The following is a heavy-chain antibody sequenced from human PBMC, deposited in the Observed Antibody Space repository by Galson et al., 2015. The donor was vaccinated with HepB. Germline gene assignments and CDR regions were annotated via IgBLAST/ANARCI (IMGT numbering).Heavy chain of an antibody. V-gene: IGHV1-18*04. Sequence: SVKVSCKASGYTFTHYGISWVRQAPGQGLEWMGWISVYNGNTKYAQKLQGRVAMTTDTSTSTAYMGLRSLRSDDTAVYYCALSRDGYNWGYWGQGTQVIVSS. CDR3: ALSRDGYNWGY. CDR1: GYTFTHYG. J-gene: IGHJ4*02. D-gene: IGHD5-24*01. CDR2: ISVYNGNT.